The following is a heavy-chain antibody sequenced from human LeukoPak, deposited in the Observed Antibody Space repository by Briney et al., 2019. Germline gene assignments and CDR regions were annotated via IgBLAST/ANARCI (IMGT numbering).Heavy chain of an antibody. D-gene: IGHD3-10*01. Sequence: SETLSLTCAVYGGSFSGYYWSWIRQPPGKGLEWIGEINNSGSTNYNPSLKSRVTISVDTSKNQFSLKLSSVTAADTAVYYCARGLFLWLWGQGTLVTVSS. CDR2: INNSGST. CDR3: ARGLFLWL. J-gene: IGHJ4*02. V-gene: IGHV4-34*01. CDR1: GGSFSGYY.